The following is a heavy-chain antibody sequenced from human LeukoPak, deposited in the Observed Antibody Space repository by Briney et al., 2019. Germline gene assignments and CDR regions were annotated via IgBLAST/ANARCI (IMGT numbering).Heavy chain of an antibody. CDR1: GYSISSGYY. V-gene: IGHV4-38-2*02. CDR3: AREGDSNSVGWFDP. D-gene: IGHD6-13*01. CDR2: IYHSGST. J-gene: IGHJ5*02. Sequence: PSETLSLTCTVSGYSISSGYYWGWIRQPPGKGLEWIGSIYHSGSTYYNPSLKSRVTISVDTSKNQFSLKLSSVTAADTAVYYCAREGDSNSVGWFDPWGQGTLVTVSS.